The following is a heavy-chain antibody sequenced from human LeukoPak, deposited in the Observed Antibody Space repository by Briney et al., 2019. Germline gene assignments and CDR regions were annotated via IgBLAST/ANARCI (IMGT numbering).Heavy chain of an antibody. CDR2: IGTAGDT. CDR3: ASYYDFWSGYYTYYFDY. D-gene: IGHD3-3*01. CDR1: GFTFSSYD. Sequence: PGGSLRLSCAAPGFTFSSYDMHWVRQATGKGLEWVSAIGTAGDTYYPGSVKGRFTISRENAKNSLYLQMNSLRAEDTAVYYCASYYDFWSGYYTYYFDYWGQGTLVTVSS. J-gene: IGHJ4*02. V-gene: IGHV3-13*01.